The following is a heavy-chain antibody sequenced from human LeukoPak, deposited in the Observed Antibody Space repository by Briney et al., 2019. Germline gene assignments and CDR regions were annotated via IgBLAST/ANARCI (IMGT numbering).Heavy chain of an antibody. CDR3: AVYCSSTSCYLDY. Sequence: SVKVSCKASGGTFSSYAISWVRQAPGQGLEWMGGIIPIFGTANYAQKFQGRVTITADESTSTAYMELSSLRSEDTAVYYCAVYCSSTSCYLDYWGQGTPVTVSS. D-gene: IGHD2-2*01. CDR2: IIPIFGTA. CDR1: GGTFSSYA. J-gene: IGHJ4*02. V-gene: IGHV1-69*13.